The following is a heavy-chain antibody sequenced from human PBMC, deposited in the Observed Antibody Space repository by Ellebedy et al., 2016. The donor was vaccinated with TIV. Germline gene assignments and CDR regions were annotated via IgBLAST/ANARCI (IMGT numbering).Heavy chain of an antibody. CDR1: GGSVSSTRYY. Sequence: MPSETLSLTCSVSGGSVSSTRYYWAWIRQPPGKGLEYLGSVFYSGSPYYNPSFKRRVTLSADTSKNQFSLNLKTVTAADTAVYYCARTDPWQPIDDWGQGILVSVSS. J-gene: IGHJ4*02. CDR2: VFYSGSP. CDR3: ARTDPWQPIDD. D-gene: IGHD2-21*02. V-gene: IGHV4-39*01.